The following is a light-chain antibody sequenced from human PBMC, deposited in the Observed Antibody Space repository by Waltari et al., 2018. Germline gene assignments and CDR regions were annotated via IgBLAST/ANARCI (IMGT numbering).Light chain of an antibody. CDR2: YDS. J-gene: IGLJ3*02. Sequence: YVLTQPPSVSVDPGKPARLTCGGDYIGSNSINWYQQKPGQAPVLVMFYDSDRPSEIPERFSGSNSGNTATLTSSWVEAGDEADYHCQVWDDVTDSGVFGGGTKLTVL. CDR3: QVWDDVTDSGV. V-gene: IGLV3-21*04. CDR1: YIGSNS.